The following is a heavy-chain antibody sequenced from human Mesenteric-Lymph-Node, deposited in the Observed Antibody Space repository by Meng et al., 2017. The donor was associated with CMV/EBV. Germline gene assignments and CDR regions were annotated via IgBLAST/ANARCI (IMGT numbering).Heavy chain of an antibody. J-gene: IGHJ6*02. V-gene: IGHV4-34*01. Sequence: SETLSLTCAVYGGSFSGYYWSWIRQPPGKGLEWIGEINHSGSTNYHPSLKSRVTISVDTSKNQFSLKLSSVTAADTAVYYCARGLRIAARAGDYYYYGMDVWGQGTTVTVSS. CDR3: ARGLRIAARAGDYYYYGMDV. CDR1: GGSFSGYY. CDR2: INHSGST. D-gene: IGHD6-6*01.